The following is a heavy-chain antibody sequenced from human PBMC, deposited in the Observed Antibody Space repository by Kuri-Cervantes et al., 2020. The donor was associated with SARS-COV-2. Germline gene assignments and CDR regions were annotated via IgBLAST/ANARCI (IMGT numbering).Heavy chain of an antibody. J-gene: IGHJ4*02. CDR3: AREPGGTFDY. V-gene: IGHV3-7*04. CDR1: GFTFSSYW. CDR2: IKQDGSEK. D-gene: IGHD3-16*01. Sequence: GESLKISCAASGFTFSSYWMSWVRQAPGKGLEWVANIKQDGSEKYYVDSVKGRFTISRDNAKNSLHLQMNSLRAEDTAVYYCAREPGGTFDYWGQGTLVTVSS.